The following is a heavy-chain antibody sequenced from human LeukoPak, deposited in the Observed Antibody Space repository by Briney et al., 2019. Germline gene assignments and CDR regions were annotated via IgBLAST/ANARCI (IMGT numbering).Heavy chain of an antibody. Sequence: GGSLRLSCVGSGFTFRSHAMSWVRQAPEKGLEFVSGIYENGGTTYYADSVKGRFSISRDNSKNTLYLQMDSLRGEDTAVFYCAKDFRIGYSAHFDYWGQGALVTVSS. V-gene: IGHV3-23*01. CDR3: AKDFRIGYSAHFDY. J-gene: IGHJ4*02. CDR2: IYENGGTT. D-gene: IGHD2-21*01. CDR1: GFTFRSHA.